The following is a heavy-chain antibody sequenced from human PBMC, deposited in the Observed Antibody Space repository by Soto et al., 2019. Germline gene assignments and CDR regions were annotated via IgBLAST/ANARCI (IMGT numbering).Heavy chain of an antibody. D-gene: IGHD6-13*01. J-gene: IGHJ4*02. CDR1: GFTVSSNY. CDR2: IYSGGST. CDR3: ARVYSSRWYYFDY. V-gene: IGHV3-53*01. Sequence: GGSLRLSCAASGFTVSSNYMSWVRQAPGKRLEWVSVIYSGGSTYYADSVKGRFTISRDNSKNTLYLQMNSLRAEDTAVYYCARVYSSRWYYFDYWGQGTLVTVYS.